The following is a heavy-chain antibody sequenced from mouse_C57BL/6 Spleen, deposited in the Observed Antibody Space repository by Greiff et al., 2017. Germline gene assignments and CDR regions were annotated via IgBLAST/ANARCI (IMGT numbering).Heavy chain of an antibody. Sequence: VHLVESGAELVRPGASVKLSCKASGYTFTDYYINWVKQRPGQGLEWIARIYPGSGNTYYNEKFKGKATLTAEKSSSTAYMQLSSLTSEDSAVYFCAREGIPYYSNYGPFAYWGQGTLVTVSA. CDR1: GYTFTDYY. CDR3: AREGIPYYSNYGPFAY. D-gene: IGHD2-5*01. CDR2: IYPGSGNT. J-gene: IGHJ3*01. V-gene: IGHV1-76*01.